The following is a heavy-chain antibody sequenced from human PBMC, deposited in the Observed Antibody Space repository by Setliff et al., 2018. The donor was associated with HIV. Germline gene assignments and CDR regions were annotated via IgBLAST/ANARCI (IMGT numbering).Heavy chain of an antibody. CDR1: GSSISSNYY. J-gene: IGHJ6*03. CDR2: IDASANT. D-gene: IGHD2-8*02. V-gene: IGHV4-38-2*02. Sequence: PSETLSLTCTVSGSSISSNYYWAWIRQAPGKGLEWIGCIDASANTYYIPSLKSRATISIDTSKTQLSLKLSSVTAADTAVYYCARVSSTYWYSIFRNYYYHMDVWGKGTTVTVSS. CDR3: ARVSSTYWYSIFRNYYYHMDV.